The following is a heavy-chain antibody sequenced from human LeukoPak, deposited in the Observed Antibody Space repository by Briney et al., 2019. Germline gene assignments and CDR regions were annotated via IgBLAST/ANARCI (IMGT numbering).Heavy chain of an antibody. Sequence: GSLRLSCTASGFTFSSLDMSWIRQPPGKGLEWIGSIYYSGSTYYNPSLKSRVTISVDTSKNQFSLNLSSVTAADTAVYYCARYGYSTTKSFDYWGQGTLVTVSS. J-gene: IGHJ4*02. V-gene: IGHV4-39*01. CDR2: IYYSGST. D-gene: IGHD6-13*01. CDR1: GFTFSSLD. CDR3: ARYGYSTTKSFDY.